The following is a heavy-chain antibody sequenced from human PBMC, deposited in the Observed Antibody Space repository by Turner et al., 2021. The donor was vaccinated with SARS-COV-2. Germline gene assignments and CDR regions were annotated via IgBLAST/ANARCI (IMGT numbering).Heavy chain of an antibody. CDR2: INSDGSST. D-gene: IGHD2-2*02. J-gene: IGHJ6*03. V-gene: IGHV3-74*01. CDR1: GFTFRSYW. CDR3: TRAGSSGYQLLYRERSYYDYYMDV. Sequence: EVQLVESGGGLVQPGGSLRLSCAASGFTFRSYWMYWVRQAPGKGLVWVSRINSDGSSTSYADSVKGRFTISRDDAKNMWYLQMTSLRAEDTAVYYCTRAGSSGYQLLYRERSYYDYYMDVWGKGTTVTVSS.